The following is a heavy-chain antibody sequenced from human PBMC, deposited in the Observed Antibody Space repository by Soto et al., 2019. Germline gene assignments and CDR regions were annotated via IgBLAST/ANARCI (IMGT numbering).Heavy chain of an antibody. CDR2: IRSKAYGGTT. D-gene: IGHD3-9*01. J-gene: IGHJ5*02. V-gene: IGHV3-49*03. CDR1: GFTFGDYA. CDR3: TRVLGAQLVIQNCFDP. Sequence: GGSLRLSCTASGFTFGDYAMSWFRQAPGKGLEWVGFIRSKAYGGTTEYAASVKGRFTISRDDSKSIAYPQMNSLKTEDTAVYYCTRVLGAQLVIQNCFDPWGQGTLVTVYS.